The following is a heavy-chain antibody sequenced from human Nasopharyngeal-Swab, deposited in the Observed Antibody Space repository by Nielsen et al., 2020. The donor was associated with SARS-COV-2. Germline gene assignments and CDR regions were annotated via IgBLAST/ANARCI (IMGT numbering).Heavy chain of an antibody. V-gene: IGHV1-2*06. CDR3: VRGGEGYRPVSTCTLVAFDS. D-gene: IGHD2-8*02. J-gene: IGHJ4*02. CDR2: FNPNSGGT. CDR1: GYTFIGYY. Sequence: ASVKVSCKTSGYTFIGYYIHWVRQAPGQGLEWMGRFNPNSGGTNYAQELQGRVTMTGDTSISTAYMELSRLRPDDMAVYYCVRGGEGYRPVSTCTLVAFDSWGQGTLVAVSS.